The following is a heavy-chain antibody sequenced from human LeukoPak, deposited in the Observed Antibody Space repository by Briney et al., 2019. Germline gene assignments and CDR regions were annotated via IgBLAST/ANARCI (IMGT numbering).Heavy chain of an antibody. J-gene: IGHJ6*03. CDR1: GYTFSDYF. CDR3: ARVLEGHMDV. D-gene: IGHD3-3*02. V-gene: IGHV1-2*06. CDR2: INPKRGDT. Sequence: ASVKVSCKASGYTFSDYFIHWVRQAPGQGLEWMGRINPKRGDTDNAQKFEGRVAMTSDASINTVYMDLIRLRFDDTAVYYCARVLEGHMDVWGNGTTVTV.